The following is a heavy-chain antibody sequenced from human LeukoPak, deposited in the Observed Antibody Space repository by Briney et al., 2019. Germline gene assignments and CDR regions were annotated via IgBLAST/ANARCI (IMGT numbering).Heavy chain of an antibody. CDR1: GYTFTSYG. CDR2: ISAYNGNT. D-gene: IGHD3-22*01. J-gene: IGHJ3*02. CDR3: ARDHFDSRVRVRVRAFDI. Sequence: ASVKVSSKASGYTFTSYGISWVRQAPGQGLEWMGWISAYNGNTNYAQKLQGRVTMTTDTSTSTAYMELRSLRSDDTAVYYCARDHFDSRVRVRVRAFDIWGQGTMVTVSS. V-gene: IGHV1-18*01.